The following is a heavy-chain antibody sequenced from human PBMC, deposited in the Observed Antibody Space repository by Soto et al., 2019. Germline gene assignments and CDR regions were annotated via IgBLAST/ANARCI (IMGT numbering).Heavy chain of an antibody. CDR2: ISWNSGSI. Sequence: EVQVVESGGGLVQPGRSLRLSCAASGFTFDDYAMHWVRQAPGKGLEWVSGISWNSGSIGYADSVKGRFTISRDNAKNSRYLQMNSLRAEDTALYYCAKARVVAATGYYYGMDVWGQGTTVTVSS. D-gene: IGHD2-15*01. J-gene: IGHJ6*02. CDR3: AKARVVAATGYYYGMDV. CDR1: GFTFDDYA. V-gene: IGHV3-9*01.